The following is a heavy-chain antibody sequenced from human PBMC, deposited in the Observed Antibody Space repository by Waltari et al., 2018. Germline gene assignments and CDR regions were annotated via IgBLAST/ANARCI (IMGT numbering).Heavy chain of an antibody. CDR1: GYTFTGYY. Sequence: QVQLVQSGAEVKKPGASVKVSCKASGYTFTGYYMHWVRQAPGQGLEWRGWINPNSGGTNYAQKFQGRVTMTRDTSISTAYMELSRLRSDDTAVYYCARGIDPFYSSSWTADYWGQGTLVTVSS. V-gene: IGHV1-2*02. CDR3: ARGIDPFYSSSWTADY. J-gene: IGHJ4*02. D-gene: IGHD6-13*01. CDR2: INPNSGGT.